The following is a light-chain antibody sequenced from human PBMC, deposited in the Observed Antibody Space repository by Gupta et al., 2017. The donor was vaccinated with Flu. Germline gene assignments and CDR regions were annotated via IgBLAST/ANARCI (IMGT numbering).Light chain of an antibody. J-gene: IGKJ4*01. CDR3: QQRNSTPRA. CDR1: QRISSY. Sequence: DIQMTQSPSSLSASVGDRVTITCRASQRISSYLDWYQQKPGKAPKLLIYAASSVQSGVPSRFSGSGSGTDFTLTISSLQPEDFATYYCQQRNSTPRAFGGGTKVEIK. V-gene: IGKV1-39*01. CDR2: AAS.